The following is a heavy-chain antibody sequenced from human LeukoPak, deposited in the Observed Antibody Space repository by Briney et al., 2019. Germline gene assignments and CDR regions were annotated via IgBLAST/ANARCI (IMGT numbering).Heavy chain of an antibody. Sequence: SSVKVSCKASGSTFSSYAISWVRQAPGQGLEWMGRIIPIFGTANYAQKFQGRVTITTDESTSTAYMELSSLRSEDTAVYYCARDAPPGIAAADWGQGTLVTVSS. J-gene: IGHJ4*02. CDR1: GSTFSSYA. D-gene: IGHD6-25*01. CDR3: ARDAPPGIAAAD. CDR2: IIPIFGTA. V-gene: IGHV1-69*05.